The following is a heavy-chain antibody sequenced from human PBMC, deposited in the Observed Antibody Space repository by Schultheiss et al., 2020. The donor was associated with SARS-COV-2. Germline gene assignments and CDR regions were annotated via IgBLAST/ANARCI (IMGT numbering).Heavy chain of an antibody. D-gene: IGHD3-22*01. V-gene: IGHV1-18*01. J-gene: IGHJ6*02. CDR3: ARCYYDSSGYLVHYYYGMDV. CDR2: ISSYNGNT. Sequence: ASVKVSCKASGYTFTSYGISWVRQAPGQGLEWMGWISSYNGNTNYVQELQGRVTLTTDTSTSTVYMELSSLRSEDTAVYYCARCYYDSSGYLVHYYYGMDVWGQGTTVTVSS. CDR1: GYTFTSYG.